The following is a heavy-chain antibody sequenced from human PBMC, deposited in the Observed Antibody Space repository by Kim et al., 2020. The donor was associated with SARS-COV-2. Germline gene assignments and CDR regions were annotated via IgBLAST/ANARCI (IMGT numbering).Heavy chain of an antibody. CDR2: ISGSGNKM. J-gene: IGHJ4*02. CDR3: ARGGYFFGYDH. CDR1: GFTFSDYF. V-gene: IGHV3-7*01. Sequence: GGSLRLSCAASGFTFSDYFMSWVRRAPGKGLEWVAEISGSGNKMHYVDSVKGRITISRDNAKNSLYLQINSLRAEDTAVYYCARGGYFFGYDHWGQGTLVTVSS. D-gene: IGHD3-10*01.